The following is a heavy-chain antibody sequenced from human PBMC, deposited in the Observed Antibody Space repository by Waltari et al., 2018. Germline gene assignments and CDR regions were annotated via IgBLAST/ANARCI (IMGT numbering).Heavy chain of an antibody. J-gene: IGHJ3*02. Sequence: EVQLVQSGAEVKKPGATVKISCKASGYTLPDYYMHWVQQAPGKGLEWMGRVDPEDGETIYAEKFQGRVTITADTSTDTAYMELSSLRSEDTAVYYCATAAARDAFDIWGQGTMVTVSS. CDR1: GYTLPDYY. D-gene: IGHD2-2*01. CDR3: ATAAARDAFDI. CDR2: VDPEDGET. V-gene: IGHV1-69-2*01.